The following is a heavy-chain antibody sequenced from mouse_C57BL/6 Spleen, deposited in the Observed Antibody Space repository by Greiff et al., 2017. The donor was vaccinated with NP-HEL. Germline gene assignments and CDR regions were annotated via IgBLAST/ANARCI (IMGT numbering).Heavy chain of an antibody. Sequence: QVQLQQSGAELVKPGASVKVSCKASGYTFTSYWMHWVKQRPGQGLEWIGRIHPSDSDTNYNQKFKGKATLTVDKSSSTAYMQLSSLTSEDSAVYYCAISYYGSSYGTYWGQGTLVTVSA. D-gene: IGHD1-1*01. CDR3: AISYYGSSYGTY. J-gene: IGHJ3*01. CDR2: IHPSDSDT. V-gene: IGHV1-74*01. CDR1: GYTFTSYW.